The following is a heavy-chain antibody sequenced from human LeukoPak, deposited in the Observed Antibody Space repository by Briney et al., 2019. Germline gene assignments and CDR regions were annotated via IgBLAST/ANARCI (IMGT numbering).Heavy chain of an antibody. Sequence: GSLRLSCAASGFTFSSYSMNWVRQAPGKGLEWVSSISSSSYIYYADSVKGRFTISRDNAKNSLYLQMNSLRAEDTAVYYCATGASMVRGVISAYWGQGTLVTVSS. V-gene: IGHV3-21*01. D-gene: IGHD3-10*01. CDR3: ATGASMVRGVISAY. J-gene: IGHJ4*02. CDR1: GFTFSSYS. CDR2: ISSSSYI.